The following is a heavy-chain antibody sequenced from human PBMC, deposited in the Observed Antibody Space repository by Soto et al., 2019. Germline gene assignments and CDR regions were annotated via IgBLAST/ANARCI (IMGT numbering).Heavy chain of an antibody. CDR1: GYSFTSYW. J-gene: IGHJ6*02. Sequence: EVQLVQSGAEVKKPGESLKISCKGSGYSFTSYWIGWARQMPGKGLEWMGIIYPGDSDTRYSPSFQGQVTISADKSISTAYLQWSSRKASDTAMYYCARAMVRGKNYYGMDVWGQGTTVTVSS. CDR2: IYPGDSDT. V-gene: IGHV5-51*03. D-gene: IGHD3-10*01. CDR3: ARAMVRGKNYYGMDV.